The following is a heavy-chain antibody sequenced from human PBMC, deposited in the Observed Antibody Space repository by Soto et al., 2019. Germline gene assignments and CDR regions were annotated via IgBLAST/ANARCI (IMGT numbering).Heavy chain of an antibody. CDR1: GYTFTGYY. CDR2: INPNSGGT. Sequence: ASVKVSCKASGYTFTGYYMHWVRQAPGQGLEWMGWINPNSGGTNYAQKFQGWVTMTRDTSISTAYMELSRLRSDDTAVYYFARDRGMVRGVLKEYYFDYWGQGTLVTVSS. V-gene: IGHV1-2*04. J-gene: IGHJ4*02. CDR3: ARDRGMVRGVLKEYYFDY. D-gene: IGHD3-10*01.